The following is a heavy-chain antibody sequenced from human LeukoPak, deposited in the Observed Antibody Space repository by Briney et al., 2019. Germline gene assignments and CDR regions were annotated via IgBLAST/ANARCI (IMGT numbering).Heavy chain of an antibody. Sequence: GGSLRLSCAASGFTFSSYGMHWVRQAPGKGLEWVAVIWYDGSNKYYADSVKGRFTISRDNSKNTLYLQMNSLRAEDTAVYYCAREYYDSSGHLGYWGQGTLVTVSS. CDR3: AREYYDSSGHLGY. CDR2: IWYDGSNK. CDR1: GFTFSSYG. V-gene: IGHV3-33*01. D-gene: IGHD3-22*01. J-gene: IGHJ4*02.